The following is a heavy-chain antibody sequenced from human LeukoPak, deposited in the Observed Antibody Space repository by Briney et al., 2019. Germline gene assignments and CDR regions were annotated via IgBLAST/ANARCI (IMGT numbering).Heavy chain of an antibody. J-gene: IGHJ4*02. CDR3: ARDKFCSDTGSCNIGLFDF. CDR1: GVSFSGYY. Sequence: SETLSLTCGVFGVSFSGYYWTWLRQPPGKGLEWIGQINHRGSSHYNPSLRSRATISVDTSKTQFSLKLTSVTAADTAVYYCARDKFCSDTGSCNIGLFDFWGQGALVTVSS. CDR2: INHRGSS. D-gene: IGHD2-15*01. V-gene: IGHV4-34*01.